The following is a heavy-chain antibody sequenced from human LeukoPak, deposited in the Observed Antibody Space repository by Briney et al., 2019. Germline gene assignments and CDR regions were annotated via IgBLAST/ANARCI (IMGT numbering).Heavy chain of an antibody. J-gene: IGHJ4*02. Sequence: GGSLRLSCAASGFTFSNAWMSWVRQAPGKGLEWVGRIKSKTDGGTTDYAAPVKGRFTFSRDDSKNTLYLQMNSLKPEDTAVYYYTTGADYYDSSGYYTYSLLAFDYWGQGTLVTVSS. CDR3: TTGADYYDSSGYYTYSLLAFDY. CDR1: GFTFSNAW. D-gene: IGHD3-22*01. CDR2: IKSKTDGGTT. V-gene: IGHV3-15*01.